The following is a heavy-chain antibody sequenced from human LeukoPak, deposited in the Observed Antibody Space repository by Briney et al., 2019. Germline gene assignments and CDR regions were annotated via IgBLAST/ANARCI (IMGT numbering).Heavy chain of an antibody. CDR3: AREAYYDSSGTSGYYYGMDV. CDR2: ISAYNGNT. Sequence: ASVKVSCTASGYTFTSYGISWVRQAPGQGLEWMGWISAYNGNTNYAQKLQGRVTMTTDTSTSTAYMELRSLRSDDTAVYYCAREAYYDSSGTSGYYYGMDVWGQGTTVTVSS. D-gene: IGHD3-22*01. CDR1: GYTFTSYG. J-gene: IGHJ6*02. V-gene: IGHV1-18*01.